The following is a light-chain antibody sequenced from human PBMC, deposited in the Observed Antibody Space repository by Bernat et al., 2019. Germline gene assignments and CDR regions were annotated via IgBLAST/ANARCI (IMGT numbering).Light chain of an antibody. CDR2: DTS. CDR1: QRFLYN. V-gene: IGKV3-15*01. Sequence: IVMTQSPATLSLSPGERATLSCRASQRFLYNLAWYQQKPGRASRPLIFDTSTRATGVPARFSGSRSGAEFTLTISSLQSEDFAVYYCHQYNNWPQTFGQGTKVEI. J-gene: IGKJ1*01. CDR3: HQYNNWPQT.